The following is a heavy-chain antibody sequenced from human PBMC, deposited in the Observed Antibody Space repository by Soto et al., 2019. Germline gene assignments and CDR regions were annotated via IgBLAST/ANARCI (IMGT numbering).Heavy chain of an antibody. CDR2: IYYSGST. D-gene: IGHD5-12*01. CDR1: GGSISSGGYY. V-gene: IGHV4-31*03. CDR3: ARTPQGVEWLRPSRLYYFDY. Sequence: SETLSLTCTVSGGSISSGGYYWSWIRQHPGKGLEWIGYIYYSGSTYYNPSLKSRVTISVDTSKNQFSLKLSSVTAADTAVYYCARTPQGVEWLRPSRLYYFDYWGQGTLVTVSS. J-gene: IGHJ4*02.